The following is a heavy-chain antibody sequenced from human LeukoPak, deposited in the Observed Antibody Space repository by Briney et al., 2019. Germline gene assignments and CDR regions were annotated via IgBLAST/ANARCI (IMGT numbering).Heavy chain of an antibody. Sequence: SETLSLTCTVSGDSINGFYWNWIRQPPGKGLEWIGYIYYSGNTNYNPSLKSRVTMSVDTSTNQFSLKLSSVTAADTAVYSCASSKTPWIQLWFFDIWGQGTMVTVSS. D-gene: IGHD5-18*01. J-gene: IGHJ3*02. CDR3: ASSKTPWIQLWFFDI. CDR2: IYYSGNT. CDR1: GDSINGFY. V-gene: IGHV4-59*01.